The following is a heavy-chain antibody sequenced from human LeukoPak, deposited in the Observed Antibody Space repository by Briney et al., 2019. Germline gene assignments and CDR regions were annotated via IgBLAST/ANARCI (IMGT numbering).Heavy chain of an antibody. Sequence: GGSLRLSCAASGFTFSSYGMHWVRQAPGKGLEWVAVISYDESHKYYADSVKGRFTISRDNSKNTLYLQMNSLRAEDTAVYYCAKDVPVTSTNYYHYGMDVWGQGTTVTVSS. CDR2: ISYDESHK. J-gene: IGHJ6*02. CDR1: GFTFSSYG. D-gene: IGHD2/OR15-2a*01. V-gene: IGHV3-30*18. CDR3: AKDVPVTSTNYYHYGMDV.